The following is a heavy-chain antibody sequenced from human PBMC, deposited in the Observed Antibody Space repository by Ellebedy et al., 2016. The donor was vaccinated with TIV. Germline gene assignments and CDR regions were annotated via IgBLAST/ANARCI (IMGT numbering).Heavy chain of an antibody. CDR1: GGSISSYY. CDR3: ARGDSGSYYDLSFDY. J-gene: IGHJ4*02. V-gene: IGHV4-59*01. CDR2: IYYSGST. Sequence: SETLSLXXTVSGGSISSYYWSWIRQPPGKGLEWIGYIYYSGSTNYNPSLKSRVTISVDTSKNQFSLKLSSVTAADTAVYYCARGDSGSYYDLSFDYWGQGTLVTVSS. D-gene: IGHD1-26*01.